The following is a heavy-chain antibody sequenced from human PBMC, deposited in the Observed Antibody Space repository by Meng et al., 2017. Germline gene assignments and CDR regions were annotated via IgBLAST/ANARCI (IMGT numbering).Heavy chain of an antibody. CDR2: IIPSFGTA. CDR1: GGSFSRYA. D-gene: IGHD3-22*01. CDR3: ASRYYYDSSGYYPNRRYYFDY. Sequence: GAGVKETGSVVKVSCKVSGGSFSRYAISWVRQAPGQGLEWMGGIIPSFGTANYAQKFQGRVTITADKSTSTAYMELSSLRSEDTAVYYCASRYYYDSSGYYPNRRYYFDYWGQGTLVTVSS. V-gene: IGHV1-69*06. J-gene: IGHJ4*02.